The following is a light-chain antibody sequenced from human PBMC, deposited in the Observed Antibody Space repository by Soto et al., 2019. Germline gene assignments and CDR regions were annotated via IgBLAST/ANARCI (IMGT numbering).Light chain of an antibody. CDR3: QQYGASGT. Sequence: EIVLTQSPGTLSLSPGERATLSCRASQSITNNYLAWYQQKPGQAPRLLIYGASTRATGIPFRFTGSGSGTDFTLTISRLETEDFAFYYCQQYGASGTFGQGTKVEIK. J-gene: IGKJ1*01. CDR1: QSITNNY. CDR2: GAS. V-gene: IGKV3-20*01.